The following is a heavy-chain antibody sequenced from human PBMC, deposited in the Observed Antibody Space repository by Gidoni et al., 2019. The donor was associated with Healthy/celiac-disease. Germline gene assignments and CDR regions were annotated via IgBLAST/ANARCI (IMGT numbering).Heavy chain of an antibody. D-gene: IGHD3-3*01. V-gene: IGHV3-23*01. Sequence: EVQLLESGGCLVQPGGSLRLSCEASGFTFSSYAMRWVRQAPGKGLGWVSAISGRGGSTDYAESVQGRFTISRDNSKNTLYLQMNSLRAEDTAVYYCAKGFKILRFVEWLSLGDYWGQGTLVTVSS. CDR2: ISGRGGST. CDR3: AKGFKILRFVEWLSLGDY. CDR1: GFTFSSYA. J-gene: IGHJ4*02.